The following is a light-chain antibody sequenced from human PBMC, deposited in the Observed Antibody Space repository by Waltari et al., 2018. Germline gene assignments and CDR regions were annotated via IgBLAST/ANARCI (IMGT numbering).Light chain of an antibody. Sequence: EIVLTQSPDILSFSPGERATLSCRASQSVGTYLAWYQQRPGKSPRLIIYDTSYKATGIPARFSGSGAETDFTLTISSLQPEDFAVYYCQQRRNWPLTFGGGTRVQI. CDR3: QQRRNWPLT. V-gene: IGKV3-11*01. J-gene: IGKJ4*01. CDR1: QSVGTY. CDR2: DTS.